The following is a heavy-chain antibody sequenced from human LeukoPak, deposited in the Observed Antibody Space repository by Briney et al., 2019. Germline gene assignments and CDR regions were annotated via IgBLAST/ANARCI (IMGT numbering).Heavy chain of an antibody. V-gene: IGHV1-46*01. Sequence: GASVKVSCKASGYTFTSYYIHWVRQAPGQGLEWMEIINPSGGSTNYAQKFQGRVTMTRDTSTSTVYMELSSLRSEDSAVYYCARWTTTYLDYWGQGTLVTVSS. CDR2: INPSGGST. CDR3: ARWTTTYLDY. D-gene: IGHD4-11*01. CDR1: GYTFTSYY. J-gene: IGHJ4*02.